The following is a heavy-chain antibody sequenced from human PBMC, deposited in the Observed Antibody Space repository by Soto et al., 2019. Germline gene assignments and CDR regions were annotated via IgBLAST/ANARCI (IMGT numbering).Heavy chain of an antibody. V-gene: IGHV1-18*01. Sequence: ASVKVSCKTSGYTFSNFGISWVRQAPGQGFEWMGWISDYSGDTKIAEKFQDRATLTTDTATSTAYMELRSLTSHDTAVYYCARDLDYDIFIGYRGPPNFDNWGQGTRVTVSS. D-gene: IGHD3-9*01. CDR3: ARDLDYDIFIGYRGPPNFDN. CDR2: ISDYSGDT. CDR1: GYTFSNFG. J-gene: IGHJ4*02.